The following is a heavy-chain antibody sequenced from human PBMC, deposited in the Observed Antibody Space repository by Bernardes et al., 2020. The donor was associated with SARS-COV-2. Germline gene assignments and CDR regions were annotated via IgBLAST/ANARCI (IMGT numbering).Heavy chain of an antibody. Sequence: GGSLRLSCAASGFTFSNAWMSWVRQAPGKGLEWVGRIKSKTDGGTTDYAAPVKGRFTISRDDSKNTLYLQMNSLKTEDTAVYYCTTALAVIVPAAEDYWGQGTLVTVSS. CDR1: GFTFSNAW. CDR3: TTALAVIVPAAEDY. V-gene: IGHV3-15*01. CDR2: IKSKTDGGTT. D-gene: IGHD2-2*01. J-gene: IGHJ4*02.